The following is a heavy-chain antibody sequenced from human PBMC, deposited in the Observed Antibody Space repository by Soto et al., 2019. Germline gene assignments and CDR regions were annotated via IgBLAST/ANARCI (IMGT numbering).Heavy chain of an antibody. CDR2: MNPNSGNT. CDR1: GYTFTSYD. J-gene: IGHJ6*02. D-gene: IGHD3-22*01. Sequence: GASVKVSCKASGYTFTSYDINWVRQATGQGLEWMGWMNPNSGNTGYAQKFQGRVTMTRNTSISTAYMELSSLRSEDTAVYYCARDSYYDSSGYYPGLAYYGMDVWGQGTTVTVS. CDR3: ARDSYYDSSGYYPGLAYYGMDV. V-gene: IGHV1-8*01.